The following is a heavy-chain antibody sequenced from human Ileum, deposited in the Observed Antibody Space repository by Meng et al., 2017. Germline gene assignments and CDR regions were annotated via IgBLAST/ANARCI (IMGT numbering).Heavy chain of an antibody. V-gene: IGHV4-31*01. CDR2: IYYSGST. J-gene: IGHJ4*02. Sequence: QVPLQEPGPGLVKPSQTLSLTCTVSGGSISSGNYYWSWIRQHPGKGLEWIGYIYYSGSTYYNPSLKSLVTISVDTSKNQFSLKVSSVTAADTAVYYCARSVWGRAAPDWGQGTLVTVSS. D-gene: IGHD3-16*01. CDR1: GGSISSGNYY. CDR3: ARSVWGRAAPD.